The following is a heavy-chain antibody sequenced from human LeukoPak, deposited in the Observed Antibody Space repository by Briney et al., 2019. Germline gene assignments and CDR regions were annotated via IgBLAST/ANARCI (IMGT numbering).Heavy chain of an antibody. CDR1: GGSISSSSYY. V-gene: IGHV4-39*01. D-gene: IGHD3-22*01. CDR2: IYYSGST. Sequence: SETLSLTCTVSGGSISSSSYYWGWIRQPPGKGLEWIGSIYYSGSTYYNPSLKSRVTISVDTSKNQFSLKLSSVTAADTAVYYCARQALRGSGYLDVWGQGTTVTVSS. J-gene: IGHJ6*02. CDR3: ARQALRGSGYLDV.